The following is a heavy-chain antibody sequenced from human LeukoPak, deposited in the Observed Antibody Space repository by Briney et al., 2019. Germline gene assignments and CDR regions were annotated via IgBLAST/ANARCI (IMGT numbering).Heavy chain of an antibody. J-gene: IGHJ3*02. CDR1: GGSISSSNW. Sequence: PSETLSLTCAVSGGSISSSNWWSWVRQPPGKGLEWIGEIYHSGSTNYNPSLKSRVTISVDKSKNQFSLKLSSVTAADTAVYYCARDLSPRSQSGSYWGGNDAFDIWGQGTMVTVSS. D-gene: IGHD1-26*01. V-gene: IGHV4-4*02. CDR3: ARDLSPRSQSGSYWGGNDAFDI. CDR2: IYHSGST.